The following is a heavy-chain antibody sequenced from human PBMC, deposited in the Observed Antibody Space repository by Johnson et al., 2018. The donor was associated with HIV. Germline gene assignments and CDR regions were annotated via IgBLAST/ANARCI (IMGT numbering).Heavy chain of an antibody. CDR1: GFTFSSYG. V-gene: IGHV3-30*19. J-gene: IGHJ3*02. CDR3: ARVTTYYYDNNDYHSDAFDI. Sequence: QVQLVESGGGVVQPGRSLRLSCAASGFTFSSYGMHWVRQAPGKGLEWVAFISFDGTSKYYADSVKGRFTISRDNSKNTVYLQMNSLRVEDTSVYYCARVTTYYYDNNDYHSDAFDIWGQGTMVTVSS. D-gene: IGHD3-22*01. CDR2: ISFDGTSK.